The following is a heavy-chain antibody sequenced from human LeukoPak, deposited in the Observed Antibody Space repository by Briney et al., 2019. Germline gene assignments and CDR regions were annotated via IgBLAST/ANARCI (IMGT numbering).Heavy chain of an antibody. J-gene: IGHJ4*02. Sequence: PSETPSLTCAVYGGSFSGYYWSWIRQPPGKGLEWIGEINHSGSTNYNPSLKSRVTISVDTSKNQFSLKLSSVTAADTAVYYCATTRRKYYFDYWGQGTLVTVSS. V-gene: IGHV4-34*01. CDR2: INHSGST. D-gene: IGHD1-14*01. CDR3: ATTRRKYYFDY. CDR1: GGSFSGYY.